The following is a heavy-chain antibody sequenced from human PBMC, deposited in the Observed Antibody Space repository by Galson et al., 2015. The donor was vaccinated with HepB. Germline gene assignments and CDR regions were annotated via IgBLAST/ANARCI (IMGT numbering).Heavy chain of an antibody. V-gene: IGHV5-10-1*01. CDR3: ARPSPGIAAAGTVGWFDP. CDR1: GYSFTSYW. D-gene: IGHD6-13*01. Sequence: SGAEVKKPGESLRISCKGSGYSFTSYWISWVRQMPGKGLEWMGRIDPSDSYTNYSPSFQGHVTISADKSISTAYLQWSSLKASDTAMYYCARPSPGIAAAGTVGWFDPWGQGTLATVSS. J-gene: IGHJ5*02. CDR2: IDPSDSYT.